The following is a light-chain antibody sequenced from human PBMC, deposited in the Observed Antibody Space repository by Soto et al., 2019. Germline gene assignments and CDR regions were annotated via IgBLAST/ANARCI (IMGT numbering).Light chain of an antibody. V-gene: IGLV2-14*01. J-gene: IGLJ3*02. CDR1: SSDVGNYDY. Sequence: QSALTQPASVSGSPGQSITISCTGSSSDVGNYDYVSWYQQRPGKAPKLIIYGVTTRPSGVSNRFSGSKSGNTASLTISGLQAEDEDDYYCSSYTSTGTLGVFGGGTKLTVL. CDR2: GVT. CDR3: SSYTSTGTLGV.